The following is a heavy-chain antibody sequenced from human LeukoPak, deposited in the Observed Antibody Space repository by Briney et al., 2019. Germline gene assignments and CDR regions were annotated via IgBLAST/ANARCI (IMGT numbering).Heavy chain of an antibody. CDR3: ARRAAQSFGAFDY. V-gene: IGHV4-34*01. J-gene: IGHJ4*02. CDR1: GGSFSGYY. D-gene: IGHD3-10*01. Sequence: SETLSLTCAVYGGSFSGYYWSWIRQPPGKGLEWIGEISHSGSTNYNPSLKSRVTISVDTSKNQFSLKLSSVTAADTAVYYCARRAAQSFGAFDYWGQGTLVTVSS. CDR2: ISHSGST.